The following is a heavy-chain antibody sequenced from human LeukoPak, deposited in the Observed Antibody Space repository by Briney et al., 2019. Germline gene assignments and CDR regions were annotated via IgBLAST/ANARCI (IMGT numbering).Heavy chain of an antibody. CDR2: ICSTSRCI. Sequence: GGSLRLSCAASGFTFSSYSMNWVRQAPGKGLEWVSSICSTSRCIFYADSVKGRFTISRDNAKNSLYLQMNSLRAEDTAVYYCARAKYFQHWGQGTLVTVSS. CDR1: GFTFSSYS. J-gene: IGHJ1*01. CDR3: ARAKYFQH. V-gene: IGHV3-21*01.